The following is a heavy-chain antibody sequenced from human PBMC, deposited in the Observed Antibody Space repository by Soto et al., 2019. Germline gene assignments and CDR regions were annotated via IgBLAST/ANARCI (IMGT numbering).Heavy chain of an antibody. CDR3: ARYWHSYSSNYFYGLDV. CDR1: GYTFTTSW. V-gene: IGHV5-51*01. Sequence: PGESLKISCKTSGYTFTTSWIGWVRQMPGKGLEWMGIIYPGDSDTRYSPPFRGHVTISADKSISTAYLHWSSLEASDSALYYCARYWHSYSSNYFYGLDVWGQGTTVTVS. J-gene: IGHJ6*02. D-gene: IGHD5-18*01. CDR2: IYPGDSDT.